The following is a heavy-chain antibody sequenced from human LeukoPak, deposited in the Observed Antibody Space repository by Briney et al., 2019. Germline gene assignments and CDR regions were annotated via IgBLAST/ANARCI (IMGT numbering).Heavy chain of an antibody. CDR2: ISNDGSNL. V-gene: IGHV3-30*03. D-gene: IGHD3-22*01. CDR3: ARGTYDSTGDFLRGPIRGVAFDI. Sequence: QPGKTLRLSCAGSGFTFSSFGMHWVRQAPGKGLEWVTVISNDGSNLYYADSVRGRFIISRDNSKNTVFLEMNSLRAEDTAVYFCARGTYDSTGDFLRGPIRGVAFDIWGQGTMVTVSS. J-gene: IGHJ3*02. CDR1: GFTFSSFG.